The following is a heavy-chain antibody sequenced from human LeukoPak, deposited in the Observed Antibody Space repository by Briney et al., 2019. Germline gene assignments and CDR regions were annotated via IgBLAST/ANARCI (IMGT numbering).Heavy chain of an antibody. D-gene: IGHD3-22*01. CDR3: AREYPPRYYYDSSGYLDY. V-gene: IGHV3-33*01. CDR2: IWSDGSYK. Sequence: PGGSLRLSCAASGFTFSSYGFHWVRQAQGKGLEWVAVIWSDGSYKYYADSVKGRFTISRDNSKNTLYLQMNSLRAEDTAVYYCAREYPPRYYYDSSGYLDYWGQGTLVTVSS. J-gene: IGHJ4*02. CDR1: GFTFSSYG.